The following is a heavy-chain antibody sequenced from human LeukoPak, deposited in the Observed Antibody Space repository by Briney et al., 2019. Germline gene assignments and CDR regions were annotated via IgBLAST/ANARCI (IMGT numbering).Heavy chain of an antibody. J-gene: IGHJ4*02. CDR2: IYYRGST. Sequence: SETLSLTCTVSGGSISSGDYYWNWIRQPPGKGLEWIGYIYYRGSTYYNPSLKSRVTISVDTSKNQFSLKLSSVTAADTAVYYCARDLTHYGDFDYWGQGTLVTVSS. D-gene: IGHD4-17*01. CDR3: ARDLTHYGDFDY. CDR1: GGSISSGDYY. V-gene: IGHV4-30-4*08.